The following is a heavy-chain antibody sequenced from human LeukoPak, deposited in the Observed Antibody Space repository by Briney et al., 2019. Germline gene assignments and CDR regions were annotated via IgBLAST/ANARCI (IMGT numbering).Heavy chain of an antibody. D-gene: IGHD5-18*01. J-gene: IGHJ3*01. CDR1: GYSFTSYW. V-gene: IGHV5-51*01. CDR3: ANLIRGNSFSDDAFDF. CDR2: IYPGDSDT. Sequence: GESLKISCKGSGYSFTSYWIGWVRQMPGKGLEWMGIIYPGDSDTRYSPSFQGQVTISADKSISTAYLQWSSLKASDTAMYYCANLIRGNSFSDDAFDFWGQGTMVTVSS.